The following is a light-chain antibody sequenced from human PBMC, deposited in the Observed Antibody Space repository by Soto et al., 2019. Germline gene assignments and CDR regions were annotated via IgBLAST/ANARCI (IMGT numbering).Light chain of an antibody. Sequence: QSALTQPASVSDSPGQSITISCIGTSSDIGAFNHVSWHQQHPGKAPKLIIYDVINRPSGVSNRFSGSKTGNTASLIISGLQAEDEADYYCSSYTSSSSEVFGSGTKVTVL. CDR2: DVI. CDR3: SSYTSSSSEV. V-gene: IGLV2-14*03. J-gene: IGLJ1*01. CDR1: SSDIGAFNH.